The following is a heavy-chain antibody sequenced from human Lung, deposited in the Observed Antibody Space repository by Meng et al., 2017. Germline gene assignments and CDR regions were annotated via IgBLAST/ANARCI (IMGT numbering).Heavy chain of an antibody. CDR3: ARYVPNGSFWYFDF. Sequence: QCQLVQSGADAQKPGASMKVSCKASGYIFTNYDISWVRQAPGQGLEWMGWISVKNGEAKYPQNFQGRVTMTTDTTTRTAYMELRSLTSDDTAVYYCARYVPNGSFWYFDFWGRGTLVTVSS. J-gene: IGHJ2*01. CDR2: ISVKNGEA. V-gene: IGHV1-18*01. D-gene: IGHD6-13*01. CDR1: GYIFTNYD.